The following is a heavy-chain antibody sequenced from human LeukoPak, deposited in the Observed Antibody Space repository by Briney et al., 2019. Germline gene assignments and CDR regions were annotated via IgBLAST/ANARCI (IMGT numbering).Heavy chain of an antibody. CDR1: GFTFSSYG. D-gene: IGHD6-13*01. Sequence: GRSLRLSCAASGFTFSSYGMHWVRQAPGKGLEWVAVIWYDGSNKYYADSVESRFTISRDNSKNTLYLQMNSLRAEDTAVYYCAREIESSSWYDYYYYYGMDVWGQGTTVTVSS. J-gene: IGHJ6*02. CDR3: AREIESSSWYDYYYYYGMDV. CDR2: IWYDGSNK. V-gene: IGHV3-33*01.